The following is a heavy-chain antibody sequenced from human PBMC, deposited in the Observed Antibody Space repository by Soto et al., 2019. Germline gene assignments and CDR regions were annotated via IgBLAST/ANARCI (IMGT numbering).Heavy chain of an antibody. CDR3: ARDLTGTTGYYYYGMDV. CDR2: IYYSGST. V-gene: IGHV4-31*03. Sequence: SETLSLTCTVSGGSISSGGYYWSWIRQHPGKGLEWIGYIYYSGSTYYNPSLKSRVTISVDTSKNQFSLKLSSVTAADTAVYYCARDLTGTTGYYYYGMDVWGQGTTVTVSS. J-gene: IGHJ6*02. D-gene: IGHD1-20*01. CDR1: GGSISSGGYY.